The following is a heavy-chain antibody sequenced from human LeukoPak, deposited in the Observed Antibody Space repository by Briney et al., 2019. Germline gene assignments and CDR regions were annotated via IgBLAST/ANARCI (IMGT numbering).Heavy chain of an antibody. V-gene: IGHV3-15*04. CDR1: GLTFSSHW. J-gene: IGHJ4*02. CDR3: TTGIRGD. Sequence: GGSLRLSCAASGLTFSSHWMHWVRQAPGEGLDWVGRIASKTDGGATDYAAPVKGRFTISRDDSKNTLNLQMNSLKTEDTAVYYCTTGIRGDWGQGTLVTVSS. D-gene: IGHD3-10*01. CDR2: IASKTDGGAT.